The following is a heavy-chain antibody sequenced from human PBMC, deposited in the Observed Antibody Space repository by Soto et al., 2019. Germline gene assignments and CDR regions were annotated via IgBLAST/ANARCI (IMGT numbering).Heavy chain of an antibody. V-gene: IGHV3-74*01. Sequence: GGSLRLSCAASGFTFSSYWMHWVRQAPGKGLVWVSRINSDGSSTSYADSVKGRFTISRDNAKNTLYLQMNSLRAEDTAVYYCARAHLSIAAAGTSPYYYMDVWGKGTTVTVSS. CDR3: ARAHLSIAAAGTSPYYYMDV. J-gene: IGHJ6*03. D-gene: IGHD6-13*01. CDR2: INSDGSST. CDR1: GFTFSSYW.